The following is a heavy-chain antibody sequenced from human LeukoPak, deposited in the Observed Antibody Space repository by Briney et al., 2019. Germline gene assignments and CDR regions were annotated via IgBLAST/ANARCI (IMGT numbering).Heavy chain of an antibody. V-gene: IGHV3-23*01. CDR1: GFTFSSYN. D-gene: IGHD3-10*01. CDR2: ISGRGDAT. CDR3: AKDDSALWFGELSHYFNS. J-gene: IGHJ4*02. Sequence: GGSLRLSCAASGFTFSSYNMNWVRQAPGKGLEWVSGISGRGDATSYADSVKGRFTISRDISKNTLYLQMHSLRVDDTAVYHCAKDDSALWFGELSHYFNSWGQGTLVTVAS.